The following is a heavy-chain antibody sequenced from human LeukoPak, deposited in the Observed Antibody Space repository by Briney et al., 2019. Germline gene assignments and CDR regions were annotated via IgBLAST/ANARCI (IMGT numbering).Heavy chain of an antibody. V-gene: IGHV4-39*01. Sequence: SETLSLTCTVSGGSISSSSYYWGWIRQPPGKGLEWIGSIYYSGSTYYNPSLKGRVTISVDTSKNQFSLKLSSVTAADTAVYYCARSSSSWYYYFDYWGQGTLVTVSS. D-gene: IGHD6-13*01. CDR1: GGSISSSSYY. CDR3: ARSSSSWYYYFDY. CDR2: IYYSGST. J-gene: IGHJ4*02.